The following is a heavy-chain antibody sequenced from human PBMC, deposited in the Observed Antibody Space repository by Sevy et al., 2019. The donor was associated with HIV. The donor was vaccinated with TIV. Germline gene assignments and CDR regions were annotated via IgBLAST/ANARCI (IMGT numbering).Heavy chain of an antibody. CDR2: IKSKTDGGTT. CDR1: GFTFSNAW. V-gene: IGHV3-15*01. J-gene: IGHJ4*02. CDR3: TTDPLYYYDSCGIIDY. D-gene: IGHD3-22*01. Sequence: GGSLRLSCAASGFTFSNAWMSWVRQAPGKGLEWVGRIKSKTDGGTTDYPAPVKGRFTSSRDDSKNTLYLQMNSLKTEDTAVYYCTTDPLYYYDSCGIIDYWGQGTLVTVSS.